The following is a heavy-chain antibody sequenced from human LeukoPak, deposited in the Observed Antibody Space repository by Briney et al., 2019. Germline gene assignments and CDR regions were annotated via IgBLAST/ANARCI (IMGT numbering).Heavy chain of an antibody. CDR1: GFTFSSYG. V-gene: IGHV3-30*18. CDR3: AKPVVTTHYYYYGMDV. D-gene: IGHD4-11*01. CDR2: ISYDGSNK. J-gene: IGHJ6*02. Sequence: GGSLRLSCAASGFTFSSYGMHWVRQASGKGLEWVAVISYDGSNKYYADSLKGRFTISRDNSKNTLYLQMNSLRAEDTAVYYCAKPVVTTHYYYYGMDVWGQGTTVTVSS.